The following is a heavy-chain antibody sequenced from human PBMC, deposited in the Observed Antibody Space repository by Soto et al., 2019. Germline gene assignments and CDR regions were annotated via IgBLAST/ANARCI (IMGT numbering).Heavy chain of an antibody. Sequence: SETLSLTCTVSGGSISSYYWSWIRQPPGKGLEWIGYIYYSGSTNYNPSLKSRVTISVDTSKNQFSLKLSSVTAADTAVYYCARLPLLYSYGELRYSMDVWGTGTTVTVFS. CDR3: ARLPLLYSYGELRYSMDV. J-gene: IGHJ6*03. V-gene: IGHV4-59*08. D-gene: IGHD5-18*01. CDR1: GGSISSYY. CDR2: IYYSGST.